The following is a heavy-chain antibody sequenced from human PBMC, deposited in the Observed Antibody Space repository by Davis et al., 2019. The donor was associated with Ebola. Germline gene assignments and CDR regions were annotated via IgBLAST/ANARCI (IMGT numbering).Heavy chain of an antibody. D-gene: IGHD3-3*01. CDR3: AREAGYYDFWSGYPHYYGMDV. V-gene: IGHV1-18*01. J-gene: IGHJ6*02. Sequence: ASVKVSCKASGYTFTSYGISWVRQAPGQGLEWMGWISAYNGNTNYAQKLQGRVTMTRNTSISTAYMELSSLRSEDTAVYYCAREAGYYDFWSGYPHYYGMDVWGQGTTVTVSS. CDR1: GYTFTSYG. CDR2: ISAYNGNT.